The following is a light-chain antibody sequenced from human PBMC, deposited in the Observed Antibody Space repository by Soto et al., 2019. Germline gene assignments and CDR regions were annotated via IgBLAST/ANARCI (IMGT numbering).Light chain of an antibody. V-gene: IGLV1-44*01. CDR2: TNN. CDR3: EVWDARLNGYV. J-gene: IGLJ1*01. CDR1: SSNIGSHT. Sequence: SVLTQPPSASGTPGQRVTISCSGSSSNIGSHTVNWYQQLPGTAPKLLIYTNNQRPSGVPDRFSGSRSGTSASLAISGLQSEDEAYYYCEVWDARLNGYVFGTGTKVTVL.